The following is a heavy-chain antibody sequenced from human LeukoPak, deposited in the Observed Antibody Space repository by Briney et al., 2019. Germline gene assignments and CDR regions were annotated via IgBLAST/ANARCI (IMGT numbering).Heavy chain of an antibody. J-gene: IGHJ4*02. Sequence: SETLSLTCTVSGGSISSYYWSWTRQPAGKGLEWIGLIHTSGSTNYNPSLKSRVTMSVDTSKNQFSLKLSSVTAADTAVYYCARGGSGYYYDFDYWGQGTLVTVSS. V-gene: IGHV4-4*07. CDR2: IHTSGST. CDR3: ARGGSGYYYDFDY. D-gene: IGHD3-22*01. CDR1: GGSISSYY.